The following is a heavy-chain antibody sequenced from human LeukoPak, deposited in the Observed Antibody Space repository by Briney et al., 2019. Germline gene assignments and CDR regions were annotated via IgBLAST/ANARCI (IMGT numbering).Heavy chain of an antibody. CDR3: ARRYSSSWYYFDY. V-gene: IGHV1-69*04. CDR1: GGTFSSYA. Sequence: SVKVSCKASGGTFSSYAISWVRQAPGQGLEWMGRIIPILGIANYAQKFQGRVTITADESTSTAYMELSSLRSEDTAVYYCARRYSSSWYYFDYWGQGTLVTVSS. CDR2: IIPILGIA. J-gene: IGHJ4*02. D-gene: IGHD6-13*01.